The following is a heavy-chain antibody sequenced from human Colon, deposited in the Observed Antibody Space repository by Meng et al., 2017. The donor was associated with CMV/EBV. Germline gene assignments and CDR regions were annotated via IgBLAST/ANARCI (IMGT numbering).Heavy chain of an antibody. Sequence: FSFSGSPIRWVRQASGKGLGWVGHIKRKANNSATAYAASVKGRFTISRDDSKNMAYLQMSSLKTEDTAVYYCTRPQYYYDSSGSDFWGQGTLVTVSS. V-gene: IGHV3-73*01. CDR2: IKRKANNSAT. CDR1: FSFSGSP. J-gene: IGHJ4*02. D-gene: IGHD3-22*01. CDR3: TRPQYYYDSSGSDF.